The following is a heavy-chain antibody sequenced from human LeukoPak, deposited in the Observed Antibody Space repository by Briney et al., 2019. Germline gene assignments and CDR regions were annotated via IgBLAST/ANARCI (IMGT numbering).Heavy chain of an antibody. CDR1: GYTFTGYY. CDR2: INPNSGGT. CDR3: AREGYYGSGSYYNFDP. J-gene: IGHJ5*02. D-gene: IGHD3-10*01. Sequence: GASVKVSCKASGYTFTGYYMHWVRQAPGQGLEWMGRINPNSGGTNYVQKFQGRVTMTRDTSISTAYMELSRLRSDDTAVYYCAREGYYGSGSYYNFDPWGQGTLVTVSS. V-gene: IGHV1-2*02.